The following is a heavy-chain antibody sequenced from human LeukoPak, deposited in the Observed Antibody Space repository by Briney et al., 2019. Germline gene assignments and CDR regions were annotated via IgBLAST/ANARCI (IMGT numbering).Heavy chain of an antibody. CDR1: GGSISSSNW. CDR2: IYHSGST. V-gene: IGHV4-4*02. CDR3: ARDSWNGGYHYHGMDV. J-gene: IGHJ6*02. D-gene: IGHD1-1*01. Sequence: PSETLSLTCAVSGGSISSSNWWSWVRQPPGKGLEWIGEIYHSGSTNYNPSLKSRVSISVDTSKNQFSLKLYSVTAADTAVYYCARDSWNGGYHYHGMDVWGQGTTVTVSS.